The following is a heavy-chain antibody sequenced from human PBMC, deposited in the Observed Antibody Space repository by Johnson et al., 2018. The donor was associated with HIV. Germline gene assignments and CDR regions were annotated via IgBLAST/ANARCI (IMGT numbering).Heavy chain of an antibody. CDR3: ARDQDWGYYDSTAFDI. Sequence: QVQLVESGGGLIQPGGSLRLSCAASGFTFSSYDMHWVRQPTGKGLEWVAVISYDGSNKYYADSVKGRFTISRDNSKNTLYLQMNSLRAEDTAVYYCARDQDWGYYDSTAFDIWGQGTMVTVSS. V-gene: IGHV3-30*03. D-gene: IGHD3-22*01. CDR2: ISYDGSNK. CDR1: GFTFSSYD. J-gene: IGHJ3*02.